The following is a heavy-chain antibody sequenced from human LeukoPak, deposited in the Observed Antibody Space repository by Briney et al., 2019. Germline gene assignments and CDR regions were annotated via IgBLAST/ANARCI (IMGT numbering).Heavy chain of an antibody. CDR2: IYYSGST. Sequence: SETLSLTCTVSGGSISSSSYYWGWIRQPPGKGLEWIGSIYYSGSTYYNPSLKSRVTISVDTSKNQFSLKLSSVTAADTAVYYCARESESYGSGSYPDYWGQGTLVTVSS. D-gene: IGHD3-10*01. V-gene: IGHV4-39*07. CDR1: GGSISSSSYY. J-gene: IGHJ4*02. CDR3: ARESESYGSGSYPDY.